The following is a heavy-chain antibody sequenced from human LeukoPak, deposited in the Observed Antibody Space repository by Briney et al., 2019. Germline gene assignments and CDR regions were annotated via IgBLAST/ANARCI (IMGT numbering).Heavy chain of an antibody. Sequence: SETLSLTCIVSGGSISSYYWSWIRQPPGKGLEWIGYIHYSGSPNYNPSLKRRVTMSLDTSKNQFSLNLTSVTAADTAVYYCAQDNAGRFDYWGQGTLVTVSS. D-gene: IGHD2-15*01. J-gene: IGHJ4*02. CDR1: GGSISSYY. V-gene: IGHV4-59*08. CDR3: AQDNAGRFDY. CDR2: IHYSGSP.